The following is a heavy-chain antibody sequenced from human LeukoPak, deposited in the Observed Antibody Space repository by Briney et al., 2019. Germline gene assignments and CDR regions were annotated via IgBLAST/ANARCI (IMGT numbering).Heavy chain of an antibody. V-gene: IGHV3-23*01. J-gene: IGHJ5*02. CDR1: GFTFREYS. D-gene: IGHD2-15*01. CDR2: IRANGGDT. Sequence: PGGSLTLPCAASGFTFREYSMSWVRQAPGKGLEWVSNIRANGGDTYYTDSVKGRFTISRDNSKNTLYLEMNSLRAEDTAVYYCAKGGYTAWFDTWGQGHLVRVSS. CDR3: AKGGYTAWFDT.